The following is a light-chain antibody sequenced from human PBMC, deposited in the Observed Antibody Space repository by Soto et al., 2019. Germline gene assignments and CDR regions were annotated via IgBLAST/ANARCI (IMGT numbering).Light chain of an antibody. CDR3: QQYNSHSRT. CDR1: PTAGYW. J-gene: IGKJ1*01. Sequence: DIEMTQSPSTLSASVGDTVTITCRASPTAGYWLAWYQHKPGKVPRLLIFDASKLVSGVPSRFSGSGSGSDFTLTISTLQPDDSATYYCQQYNSHSRTFGQGTKVEIK. CDR2: DAS. V-gene: IGKV1-5*01.